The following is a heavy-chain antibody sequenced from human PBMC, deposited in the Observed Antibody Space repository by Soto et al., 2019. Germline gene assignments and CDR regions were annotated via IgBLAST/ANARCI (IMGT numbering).Heavy chain of an antibody. CDR3: AKVGYCSSTSCYTGYYYYGMDV. CDR1: GFTFSSYA. V-gene: IGHV3-23*01. J-gene: IGHJ6*02. D-gene: IGHD2-2*02. CDR2: ISGSGGGT. Sequence: PEGSLRRSCSASGFTFSSYAMSWVRQAPGKGLEWVSAISGSGGGTYYADSVKGRFTISRDNSKNTLYLQMNSLRAEDTAVYYCAKVGYCSSTSCYTGYYYYGMDVWGQGTTVTVSS.